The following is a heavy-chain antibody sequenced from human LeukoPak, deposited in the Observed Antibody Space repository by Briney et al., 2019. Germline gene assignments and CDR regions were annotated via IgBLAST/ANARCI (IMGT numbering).Heavy chain of an antibody. CDR3: TTDRVYNWNGRDYGMDV. CDR2: IKSKADGGTT. CDR1: GFTFSSYA. Sequence: PGGSLRLSCAASGFTFSSYAMSWVRQAPGKGLEWVGRIKSKADGGTTDYAAPVKGRFTISRDDSKNTLYLQMDSLKTEDTAVYYCTTDRVYNWNGRDYGMDVWGQGTTVTVSS. D-gene: IGHD1-20*01. V-gene: IGHV3-15*01. J-gene: IGHJ6*02.